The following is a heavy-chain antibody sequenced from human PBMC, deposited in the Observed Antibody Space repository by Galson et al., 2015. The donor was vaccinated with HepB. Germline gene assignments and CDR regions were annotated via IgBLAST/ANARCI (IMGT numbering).Heavy chain of an antibody. V-gene: IGHV3-30*18. CDR2: ISDDGSNR. D-gene: IGHD3-10*01. CDR3: AKVLYGSHFIDSFDI. CDR1: GFIFRTYG. J-gene: IGHJ3*02. Sequence: SLRLSCAASGFIFRTYGMHWVRQAPGKGLEWVAVISDDGSNRYYADSVKGRFTISRDNSKNTAYLQMNSLRAEDTAVYYCAKVLYGSHFIDSFDIWGQGTMVTVSS.